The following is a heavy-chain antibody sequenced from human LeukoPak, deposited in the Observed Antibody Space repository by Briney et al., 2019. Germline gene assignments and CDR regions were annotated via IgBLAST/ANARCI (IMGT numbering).Heavy chain of an antibody. CDR1: GSSISSGYY. CDR3: AREDRFLEWLSPAFDY. J-gene: IGHJ4*02. Sequence: SETLSLTCTVSGSSISSGYYWGWIRQPPGKGPEWIGSIYHSGSTYYNPSLKSRVTISVDTSKNQFSLKLSSVTAADTAVYYCAREDRFLEWLSPAFDYWGQGTLVTVSS. D-gene: IGHD3-3*01. CDR2: IYHSGST. V-gene: IGHV4-38-2*02.